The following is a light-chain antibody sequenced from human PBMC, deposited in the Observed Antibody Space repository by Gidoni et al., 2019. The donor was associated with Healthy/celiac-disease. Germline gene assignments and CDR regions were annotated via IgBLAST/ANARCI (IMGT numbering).Light chain of an antibody. CDR3: QQYGGT. Sequence: EIVLTQSPGTLSLSPGERATLSCRASQSVSSSYLAWYQQKPGQAPRLLIYGASSRATGIPDRFSGSGSGTDFTLTISRLEPEDFAVYYCQQYGGTFXQXTKVXIK. CDR1: QSVSSSY. J-gene: IGKJ1*01. V-gene: IGKV3-20*01. CDR2: GAS.